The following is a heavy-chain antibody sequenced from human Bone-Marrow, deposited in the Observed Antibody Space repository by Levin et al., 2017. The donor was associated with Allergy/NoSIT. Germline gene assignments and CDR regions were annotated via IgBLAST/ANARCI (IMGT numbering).Heavy chain of an antibody. CDR2: IFYSGSS. D-gene: IGHD2-21*02. Sequence: SETLSLTCTLSGGSISSTSHYWGWIRQPPETGLEWIGSIFYSGSSYYNPSLKSRVTISVDTSKNQFSLKLSSVTAADTAVYYCARVTGDWNAFDIWGQGTMVTVSS. J-gene: IGHJ3*02. V-gene: IGHV4-39*01. CDR3: ARVTGDWNAFDI. CDR1: GGSISSTSHY.